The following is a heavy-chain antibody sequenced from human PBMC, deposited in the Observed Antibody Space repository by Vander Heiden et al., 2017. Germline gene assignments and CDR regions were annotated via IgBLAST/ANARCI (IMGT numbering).Heavy chain of an antibody. CDR3: AREAYGMDV. Sequence: EVELVEAGGGLAEPGGSLRLSCAASGFTFSSYWMSWVRQAPGKGLEWVANIKQDGSEKYYVDTVKDRFTSSRDNAKNSLYLQKNSLRAEDTAVYFGAREAYGMDVWGQGTTVTVSS. CDR1: GFTFSSYW. V-gene: IGHV3-7*01. CDR2: IKQDGSEK. J-gene: IGHJ6*02.